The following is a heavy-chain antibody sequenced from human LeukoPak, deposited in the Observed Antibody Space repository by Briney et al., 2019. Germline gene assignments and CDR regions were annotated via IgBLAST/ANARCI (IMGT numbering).Heavy chain of an antibody. J-gene: IGHJ3*02. D-gene: IGHD5-18*01. CDR2: ITAGNGNT. CDR3: ARDLARGYSYGYNAFDI. Sequence: ASVKVSCKASGYNFNSYGIGWVRQAPRQGLEWMGWITAGNGNTNYAQKVQGRVTMTTGTSTSTAYMELRSLRSDDTAVYFCARDLARGYSYGYNAFDIWGQGTMVTVSS. CDR1: GYNFNSYG. V-gene: IGHV1-18*01.